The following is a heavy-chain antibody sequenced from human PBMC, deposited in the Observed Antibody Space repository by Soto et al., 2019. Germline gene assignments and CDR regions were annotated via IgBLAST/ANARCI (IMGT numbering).Heavy chain of an antibody. J-gene: IGHJ6*02. Sequence: ASVKVSCKASGYTFTSYYMHWVRQAPGQGLEWMGIINPSGGSTSYAQKFQGRVTMTRDTSTSTVYMELSSLRSEDTAVYYCARSPAYYYDSSGSDPYGMDVWGQGTTVTVSS. CDR1: GYTFTSYY. D-gene: IGHD3-22*01. CDR3: ARSPAYYYDSSGSDPYGMDV. V-gene: IGHV1-46*01. CDR2: INPSGGST.